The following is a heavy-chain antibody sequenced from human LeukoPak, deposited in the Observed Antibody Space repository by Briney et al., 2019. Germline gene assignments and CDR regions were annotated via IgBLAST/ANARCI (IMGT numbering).Heavy chain of an antibody. CDR1: GFTFSSYS. CDR2: ISSSSSYI. V-gene: IGHV3-21*01. J-gene: IGHJ6*02. CDR3: ARDPDHYYYGMDV. Sequence: GSLRLSCAASGFTFSSYSMNWVRQAPGKGLEWVSSISSSSSYIYYADSVKGRFTISRDNAKNSLYLQMNSLRAGDTAVYYCARDPDHYYYGMDVWGQGTTVTVSS.